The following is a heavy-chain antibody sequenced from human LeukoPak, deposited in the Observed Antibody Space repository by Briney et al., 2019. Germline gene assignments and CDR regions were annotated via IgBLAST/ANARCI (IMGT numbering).Heavy chain of an antibody. D-gene: IGHD6-6*01. Sequence: PRGSLRLSCAASGFTFSSYGMHWVRQAPGKGLEWVAFIRYDGSNKYYADSVKGRFTISRDNSKNTLYLQMNSLRAEDTAVYYCAKADSSSSRYFDYWGQGTLVTVSS. CDR1: GFTFSSYG. CDR3: AKADSSSSRYFDY. V-gene: IGHV3-30*02. J-gene: IGHJ4*02. CDR2: IRYDGSNK.